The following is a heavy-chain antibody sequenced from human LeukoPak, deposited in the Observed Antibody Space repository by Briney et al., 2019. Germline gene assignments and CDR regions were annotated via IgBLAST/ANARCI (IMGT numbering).Heavy chain of an antibody. CDR2: VSGSGGST. CDR1: EFTFSSFA. CDR3: ARDSSGYGSFDC. D-gene: IGHD3-22*01. J-gene: IGHJ4*02. V-gene: IGHV3-23*01. Sequence: GGSLRLSCAASEFTFSSFAMSCVRQAPGKGLEWVSRVSGSGGSTYYADSVKGRFSISRDNSKNTLYLQMNSLRAEDTAVYYCARDSSGYGSFDCWGRGTLVTVSS.